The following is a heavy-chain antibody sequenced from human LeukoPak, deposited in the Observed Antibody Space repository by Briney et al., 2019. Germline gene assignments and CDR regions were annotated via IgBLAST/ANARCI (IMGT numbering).Heavy chain of an antibody. CDR2: IYYSGST. Sequence: PSETLSLTCTVSGGSISSGGYYWSWIRQHPGKGLEWIGYIYYSGSTYYNPSLKSRVTISVDTSKNQFSLKLSSVTAADTAVYYCARHPDYYDSSGYYFDYWGQGTLVTVSS. D-gene: IGHD3-22*01. V-gene: IGHV4-31*03. J-gene: IGHJ4*02. CDR3: ARHPDYYDSSGYYFDY. CDR1: GGSISSGGYY.